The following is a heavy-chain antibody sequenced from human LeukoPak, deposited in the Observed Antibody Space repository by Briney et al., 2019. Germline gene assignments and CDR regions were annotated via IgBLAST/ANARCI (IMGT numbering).Heavy chain of an antibody. J-gene: IGHJ4*02. CDR1: GFTFSSYA. CDR2: ISYDGSNK. Sequence: PGGSLRLSCAASGFTFSSYAMHWVRQAPGKGLEWVAVISYDGSNKYYADSVKGRFTISRDNSKNTLYLQMNSLRAEDTAVYCCARDFTFGGVIATYYFDYWGQGTLVTVSS. D-gene: IGHD3-16*02. V-gene: IGHV3-30*04. CDR3: ARDFTFGGVIATYYFDY.